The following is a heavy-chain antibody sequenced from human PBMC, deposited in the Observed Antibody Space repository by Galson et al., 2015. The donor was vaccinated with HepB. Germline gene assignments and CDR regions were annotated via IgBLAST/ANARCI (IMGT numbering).Heavy chain of an antibody. Sequence: SVKVSCKASGYTFTTYAIHWVRQAPGQRLEWMGWINAGNGNTKYSQKFQGRVTISKDTSASTAYMELSSLRSEDTAVYYCARVGYDILTGDSRGWFDPWGQGTLVTASS. CDR1: GYTFTTYA. CDR2: INAGNGNT. J-gene: IGHJ5*02. V-gene: IGHV1-3*01. D-gene: IGHD3-9*01. CDR3: ARVGYDILTGDSRGWFDP.